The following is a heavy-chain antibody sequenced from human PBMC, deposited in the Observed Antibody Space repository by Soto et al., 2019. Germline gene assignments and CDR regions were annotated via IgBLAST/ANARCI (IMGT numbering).Heavy chain of an antibody. CDR1: GGSISSGGYY. V-gene: IGHV4-31*03. CDR3: ARNEIGRKLYYYYGMDV. Sequence: PSETLSLTCTVSGGSISSGGYYWSWIRHHPGKGLEWIGYIYYSGSTYYNPSLKSRVTISVDTSKNQFSLKLSSVTAADTAVYYCARNEIGRKLYYYYGMDVWGQGTTVTVSS. CDR2: IYYSGST. D-gene: IGHD1-26*01. J-gene: IGHJ6*02.